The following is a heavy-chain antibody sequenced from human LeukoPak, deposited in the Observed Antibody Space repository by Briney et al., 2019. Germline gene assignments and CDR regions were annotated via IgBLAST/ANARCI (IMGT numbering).Heavy chain of an antibody. J-gene: IGHJ3*02. CDR3: ARLGGSGDTFDI. Sequence: PSETLSLTCTVSGGSISSSSYYWAWIRQPPGKGLEWIGCIYSSGSTYYNPSLMSRVTISVDTSRRQFSLKLSSVTAADTAVYYCARLGGSGDTFDIWDQGTMVTVSP. V-gene: IGHV4-39*01. CDR1: GGSISSSSYY. D-gene: IGHD3-10*01. CDR2: IYSSGST.